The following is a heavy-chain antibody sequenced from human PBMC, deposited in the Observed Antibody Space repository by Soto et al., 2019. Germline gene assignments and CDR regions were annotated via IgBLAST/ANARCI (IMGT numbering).Heavy chain of an antibody. Sequence: PGESLKISCKGSGYSFTSYWIGWVRQMPGKGLEWMGIIYPGDSDTRYSPSFQGQVTISADKSISTAYLQWSSLKASDTAMYYCARHLGHCSGGSCYSQRYYYYYGMDVWGQGTTVTVSS. CDR3: ARHLGHCSGGSCYSQRYYYYYGMDV. CDR1: GYSFTSYW. V-gene: IGHV5-51*01. J-gene: IGHJ6*02. CDR2: IYPGDSDT. D-gene: IGHD2-15*01.